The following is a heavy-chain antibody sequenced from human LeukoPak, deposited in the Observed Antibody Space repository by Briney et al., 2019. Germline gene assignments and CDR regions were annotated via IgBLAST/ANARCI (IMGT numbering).Heavy chain of an antibody. V-gene: IGHV1-46*01. J-gene: IGHJ3*02. CDR1: GYTFTSYY. Sequence: PGASVKVSCMPSGYTFTSYYMQWVRQAPGQGLEWMGIINPIGGSTNYAQKFQGRVTRTRDPSTSTVYMELSSLRSEDTAVYYCARDWGDYYDSSGPSYPVGAFEIWGQGTMVTVSS. CDR3: ARDWGDYYDSSGPSYPVGAFEI. D-gene: IGHD3-22*01. CDR2: INPIGGST.